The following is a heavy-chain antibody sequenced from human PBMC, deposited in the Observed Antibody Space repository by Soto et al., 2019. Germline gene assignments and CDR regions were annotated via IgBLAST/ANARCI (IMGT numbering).Heavy chain of an antibody. Sequence: PSETLSLTCTVSGGSISSYYWSWIRQPPGKGLEWIGYIYYSGSTNYNPSLKSRVTISVDTSKNQFSLKLSSVTAADTAVYYCARAGNYDILTGYFRNLYYYGMDVWGQGTTVTVSS. V-gene: IGHV4-59*01. CDR1: GGSISSYY. J-gene: IGHJ6*02. CDR2: IYYSGST. D-gene: IGHD3-9*01. CDR3: ARAGNYDILTGYFRNLYYYGMDV.